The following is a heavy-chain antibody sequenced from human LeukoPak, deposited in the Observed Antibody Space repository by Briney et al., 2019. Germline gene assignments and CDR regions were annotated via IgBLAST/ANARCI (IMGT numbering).Heavy chain of an antibody. CDR2: INPNSGGT. Sequence: ASVKVSCKASGYTFTGYYMHWVRQAPGQGLEWMGWINPNSGGTISAHKFQGRVTMTKDTSISTAYMDLSGLRSDDTAVYYCARDDGLDYWGQGTLVTVSS. V-gene: IGHV1-2*07. J-gene: IGHJ4*02. CDR3: ARDDGLDY. CDR1: GYTFTGYY.